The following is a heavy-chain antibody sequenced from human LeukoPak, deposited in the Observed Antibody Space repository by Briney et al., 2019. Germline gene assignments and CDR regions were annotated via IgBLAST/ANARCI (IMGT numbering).Heavy chain of an antibody. D-gene: IGHD6-13*01. V-gene: IGHV3-7*01. Sequence: GGSLRLSCAASGFTFSSYWMNWVRQAPGKGLEWVANIKQDGSEKYYVDSVKGRFTISRDNAKNSLYLQMNSLRAEDTAAYYCARDMAAAGSSWFDPWGQGTLVTVSS. CDR3: ARDMAAAGSSWFDP. J-gene: IGHJ5*02. CDR2: IKQDGSEK. CDR1: GFTFSSYW.